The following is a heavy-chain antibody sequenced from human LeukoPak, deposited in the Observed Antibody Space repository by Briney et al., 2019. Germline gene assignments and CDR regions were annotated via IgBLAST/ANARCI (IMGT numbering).Heavy chain of an antibody. CDR2: INPNTGET. CDR3: ARGRDLLRYFAAHYYCYVMDV. D-gene: IGHD3-9*01. CDR1: GYTFTDYH. Sequence: ASVTVSCKASGYTFTDYHMHWVRQAPGQGLEWMGWINPNTGETNYEQKFQGRVTMTRDTFISAAYTELAWLRSDDTAVYCCARGRDLLRYFAAHYYCYVMDVWGQGTTVTVSS. J-gene: IGHJ6*02. V-gene: IGHV1-2*02.